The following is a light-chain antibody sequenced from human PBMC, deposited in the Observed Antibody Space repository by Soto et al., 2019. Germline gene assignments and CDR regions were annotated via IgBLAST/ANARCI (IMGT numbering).Light chain of an antibody. Sequence: QSVLTQPPSVSGAPGQRVTISCTGSSSNIGAGYDVHWYQQLPGTAPKLLIYGNSNRPSGVPERFSGSKSGTSASLAITGLQAEDEADYYCQSYDSSLSGRVVFGGGTQLTVL. J-gene: IGLJ2*01. V-gene: IGLV1-40*01. CDR3: QSYDSSLSGRVV. CDR2: GNS. CDR1: SSNIGAGYD.